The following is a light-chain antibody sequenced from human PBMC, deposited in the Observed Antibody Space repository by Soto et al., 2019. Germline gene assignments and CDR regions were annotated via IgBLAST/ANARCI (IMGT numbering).Light chain of an antibody. CDR1: QNINNY. V-gene: IGKV1-39*01. CDR3: QQSYSTPWT. J-gene: IGKJ1*01. CDR2: DAS. Sequence: DIQITQSPSSLSASVGDRVTITWQASQNINNYLKWYQQKPGRAPKLLIYDASNLEAGVPSRFSGSGAGTDFTRTISSLQPEDFETYYCQQSYSTPWTFGQGTQVDIK.